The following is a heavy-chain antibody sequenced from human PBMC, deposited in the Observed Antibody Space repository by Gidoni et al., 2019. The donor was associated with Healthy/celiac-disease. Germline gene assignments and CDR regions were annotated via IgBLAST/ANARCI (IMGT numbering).Heavy chain of an antibody. CDR3: ARTAQDSYGSGSYGHLGWFDP. CDR1: GFTFSSYD. CDR2: ISGSGGST. J-gene: IGHJ5*02. Sequence: EVQLLESGGGLVQPGGSLRISCAASGFTFSSYDITWVRQAPGKGLEWVSAISGSGGSTYYADSVKGRFTISRDNSKNTLYLQMNSLRAEDTAVYYCARTAQDSYGSGSYGHLGWFDPWGQGTLVTVSS. V-gene: IGHV3-23*01. D-gene: IGHD3-10*01.